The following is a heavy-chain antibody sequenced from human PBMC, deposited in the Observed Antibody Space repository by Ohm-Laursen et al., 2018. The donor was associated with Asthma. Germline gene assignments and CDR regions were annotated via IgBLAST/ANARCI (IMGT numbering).Heavy chain of an antibody. Sequence: SSVKVSCKASGGTFSSYAISWVRQAPGQGLEWMGGIIPIFGTANYAQKFQGRVTITADESTSTAYMELSSLRSEDTAVYYCAREDIAAAGTSYGGQGPLVTVSS. D-gene: IGHD6-13*01. V-gene: IGHV1-69*01. CDR1: GGTFSSYA. J-gene: IGHJ4*02. CDR2: IIPIFGTA. CDR3: AREDIAAAGTSY.